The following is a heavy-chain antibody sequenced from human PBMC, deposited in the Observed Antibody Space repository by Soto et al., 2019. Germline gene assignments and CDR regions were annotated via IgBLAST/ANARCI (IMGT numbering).Heavy chain of an antibody. Sequence: GASVKVSCKASGYTFTSYDINWVRQATGQGLEWMGWMNPISGNTGYAQKFQGRVTMTRNTSISTAYMELSSLRSEDTAVYYCARFIVGATDHYYYYYGMDVWGQGTTVTVSS. D-gene: IGHD1-26*01. V-gene: IGHV1-8*01. CDR3: ARFIVGATDHYYYYYGMDV. CDR2: MNPISGNT. J-gene: IGHJ6*02. CDR1: GYTFTSYD.